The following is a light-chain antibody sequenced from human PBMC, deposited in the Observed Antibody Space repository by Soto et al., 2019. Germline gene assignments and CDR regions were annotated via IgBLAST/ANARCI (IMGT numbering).Light chain of an antibody. J-gene: IGKJ1*01. CDR2: KAS. Sequence: DIQMTQSPSTLSGSVGDRVTITCRASQTISSWLAWYQQKQGKAPKILIYKASTLKSGVPSRFSGSGSGTEFTLTISRLQPDDFSTYYCQQYNSYSWTFGQGTKVDI. CDR1: QTISSW. CDR3: QQYNSYSWT. V-gene: IGKV1-5*03.